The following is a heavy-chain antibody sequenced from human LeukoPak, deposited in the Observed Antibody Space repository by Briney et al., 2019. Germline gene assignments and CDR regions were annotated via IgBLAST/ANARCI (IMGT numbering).Heavy chain of an antibody. CDR1: GFTFSSHW. J-gene: IGHJ4*02. CDR2: IRGDENEI. D-gene: IGHD3-10*01. Sequence: GGSLRLSCEASGFTFSSHWMHWVRQVPGKGLVWVARIRGDENEIDYADSVKGRFTISRDNAKNTLYLQMSSLRVEDTAVYFCARGHVPGSTRHWDFWGQGTLVTVSS. V-gene: IGHV3-74*01. CDR3: ARGHVPGSTRHWDF.